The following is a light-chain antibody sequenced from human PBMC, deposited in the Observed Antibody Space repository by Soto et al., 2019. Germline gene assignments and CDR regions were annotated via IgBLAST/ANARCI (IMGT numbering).Light chain of an antibody. J-gene: IGKJ4*02. Sequence: EIVLTQSPVTLSLSPGERATLSCRASQSVSAYLAWYQQKPGQPPRLLIYDVSNRAPGIPARFSGTGSGTDFTLTISSIEPEDFAVYYCQQRSKWPPLTFGGGTKVEMK. CDR3: QQRSKWPPLT. V-gene: IGKV3-11*01. CDR1: QSVSAY. CDR2: DVS.